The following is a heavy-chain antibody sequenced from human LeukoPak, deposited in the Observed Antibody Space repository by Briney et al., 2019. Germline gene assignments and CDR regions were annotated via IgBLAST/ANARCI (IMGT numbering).Heavy chain of an antibody. CDR3: ATLVYDPRGYYFDY. V-gene: IGHV1-24*01. D-gene: IGHD5/OR15-5a*01. CDR1: GCTLTELS. J-gene: IGHJ4*02. Sequence: ASVKVSCKVSGCTLTELSMHWVRQAPGKGLEWMGGFDPEDGETIYAQKFQGRVTMTEDTSTDTAYMELSSLRSEDTAVYYCATLVYDPRGYYFDYWGQGTLVTVSS. CDR2: FDPEDGET.